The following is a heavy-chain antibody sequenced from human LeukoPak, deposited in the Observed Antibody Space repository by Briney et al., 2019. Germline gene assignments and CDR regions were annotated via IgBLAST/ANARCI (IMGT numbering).Heavy chain of an antibody. J-gene: IGHJ6*03. D-gene: IGHD3-10*01. CDR3: ARDQYYYGSGSRIMDV. CDR2: ISAYNGNT. CDR1: GYTFTSYG. Sequence: PRASVKVSCKASGYTFTSYGISWVRQAPGQGLEWMGWISAYNGNTNYAQKLQGRVTMTTDTSTSTAYMELRSLRSDDTAVYYCARDQYYYGSGSRIMDVWGKGTTVTISS. V-gene: IGHV1-18*01.